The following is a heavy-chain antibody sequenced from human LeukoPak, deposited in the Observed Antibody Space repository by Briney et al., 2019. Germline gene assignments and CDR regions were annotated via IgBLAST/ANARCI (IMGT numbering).Heavy chain of an antibody. Sequence: KSSETLSLTCAVYGGSFSGYYWSWIRQPPGKGLEWIGEINHSGSTNYNPSLKSRVTISVDTSKNQISLKLSSVTAADTAVYYCARGRYSSGPNFFPWGQGTLVTVSS. CDR2: INHSGST. CDR3: ARGRYSSGPNFFP. J-gene: IGHJ5*02. CDR1: GGSFSGYY. D-gene: IGHD6-19*01. V-gene: IGHV4-34*01.